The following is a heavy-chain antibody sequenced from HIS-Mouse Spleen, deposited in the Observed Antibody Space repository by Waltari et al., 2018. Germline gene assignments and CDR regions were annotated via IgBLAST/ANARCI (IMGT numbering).Heavy chain of an antibody. CDR3: ASGKLRFLEWLLY. J-gene: IGHJ4*02. CDR2: INPNSGGT. Sequence: QVQLVQSGAEVKKPGASVMVSCNASGSTLTGPYLHWSPPAPGQGHEWRGWINPNSGGTNYAQKFQGRVTMTRDTSISTAYMELSRLRSDDTAVYYCASGKLRFLEWLLYWGQGTLVTVSS. D-gene: IGHD3-3*01. V-gene: IGHV1-2*02. CDR1: GSTLTGPY.